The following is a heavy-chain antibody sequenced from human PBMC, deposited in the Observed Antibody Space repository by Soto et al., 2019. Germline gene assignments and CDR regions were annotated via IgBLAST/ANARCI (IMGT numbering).Heavy chain of an antibody. CDR1: GGSISSDYIY. J-gene: IGHJ3*02. CDR2: VKYTGHT. Sequence: SETLSLACTVSGGSISSDYIYWAWIRQAPGKGLEWIGSVKYTGHTYYSPSLKSRVAISVDTSKNQFSLHLNSVTAADAAVYSCARQRAWYGEWAFDIWGQGTKVTVSS. V-gene: IGHV4-39*01. D-gene: IGHD2-15*01. CDR3: ARQRAWYGEWAFDI.